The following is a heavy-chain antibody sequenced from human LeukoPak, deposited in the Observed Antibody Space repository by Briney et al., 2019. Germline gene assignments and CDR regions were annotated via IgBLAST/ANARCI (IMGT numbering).Heavy chain of an antibody. J-gene: IGHJ4*02. CDR2: IYYSGST. Sequence: SETLSLTCTVSGGSISSYYWSWIRQPPGKGLEWIGYIYYSGSTNYNPSLKSRVTISVDTSKNQFSLKLSSVTAADTAVYYCAREGDGYNPTPFDYWGQGTLVTVSS. V-gene: IGHV4-59*01. D-gene: IGHD5-24*01. CDR1: GGSISSYY. CDR3: AREGDGYNPTPFDY.